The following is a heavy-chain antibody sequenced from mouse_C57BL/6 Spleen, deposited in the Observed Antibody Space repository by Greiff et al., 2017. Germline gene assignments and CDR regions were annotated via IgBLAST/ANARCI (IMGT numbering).Heavy chain of an antibody. CDR1: GYTFTDYN. J-gene: IGHJ1*03. CDR2: INPNNGGT. Sequence: EVKVVESGPELVKPGASVKIPCKASGYTFTDYNMDWVKQSHGKSLEWIGDINPNNGGTIYNQKFKGKATLTVDKSSSTAYMELRSLTSEDTAVYYCARNWEGYFDVWGTGTTVTVSS. V-gene: IGHV1-18*01. D-gene: IGHD4-1*01. CDR3: ARNWEGYFDV.